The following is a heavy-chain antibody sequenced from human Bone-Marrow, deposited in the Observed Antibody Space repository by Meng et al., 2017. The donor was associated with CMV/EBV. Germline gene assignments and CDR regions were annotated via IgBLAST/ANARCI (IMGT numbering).Heavy chain of an antibody. Sequence: LRLSCTVSGGSISSGDYYWSWIRQPPGKGLEWIGYIYYSGSTYYNPSLKSRVTISVDTSKNQFSLKLSSVTAADTAVYYCARDGIAPAAFDIWGQGTMVTVSS. J-gene: IGHJ3*02. CDR3: ARDGIAPAAFDI. D-gene: IGHD6-13*01. V-gene: IGHV4-30-4*08. CDR1: GGSISSGDYY. CDR2: IYYSGST.